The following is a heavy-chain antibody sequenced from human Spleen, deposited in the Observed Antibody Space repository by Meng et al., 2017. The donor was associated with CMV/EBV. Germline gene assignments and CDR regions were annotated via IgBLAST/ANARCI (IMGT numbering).Heavy chain of an antibody. V-gene: IGHV4-61*02. CDR1: GGSIRSGNYY. CDR2: VHTSGST. Sequence: QVQLQESGPGLVKPSQTLSLSCNVSGGSIRSGNYYWNWIRQPAGKELEWIGHVHTSGSTKYNPSLKSRVTISVDRSKNQFSLRLNFVTVADTAVYYCARDHYDTAPIWGQGTLVTVSS. D-gene: IGHD3-22*01. J-gene: IGHJ4*02. CDR3: ARDHYDTAPI.